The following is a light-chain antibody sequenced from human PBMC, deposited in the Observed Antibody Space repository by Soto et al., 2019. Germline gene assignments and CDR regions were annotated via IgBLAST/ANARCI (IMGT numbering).Light chain of an antibody. V-gene: IGLV2-14*01. Sequence: QSALTQPASVSGSPGQSITISCTGTSIDVGGYNHVSCYQHSPGKAPKLILFAVSDRPSGVSHRFSGSKSGNTASLTISGLQADDEADYYCCSYPSLSTVVFGGGTKLTVL. CDR2: AVS. J-gene: IGLJ2*01. CDR1: SIDVGGYNH. CDR3: CSYPSLSTVV.